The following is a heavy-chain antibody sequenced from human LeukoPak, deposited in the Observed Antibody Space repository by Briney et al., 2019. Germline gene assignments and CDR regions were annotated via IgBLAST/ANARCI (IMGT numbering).Heavy chain of an antibody. CDR3: AKRVGLSAFDY. Sequence: GGSLRLSCAASGFTFSNYAMDWVRQAPGKGLEWVSTISGSGGSTYYADSVKGRFTISRDNSKNTLYLQMSSLRAEDTAVYYCAKRVGLSAFDYWGQGTLVTVSS. J-gene: IGHJ4*02. CDR2: ISGSGGST. V-gene: IGHV3-23*01. D-gene: IGHD2/OR15-2a*01. CDR1: GFTFSNYA.